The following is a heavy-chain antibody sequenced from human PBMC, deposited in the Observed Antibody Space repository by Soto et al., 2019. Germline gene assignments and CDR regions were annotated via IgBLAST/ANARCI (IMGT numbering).Heavy chain of an antibody. CDR3: AREPPYGSGTRLDV. CDR1: GFTFNSYG. CDR2: INSDGSST. Sequence: GGSLRLSCAASGFTFNSYGIHWVRQAPGKGLVWVSRINSDGSSTSYADSVKGRFTISRDNAKNTLYLQMNSLRAEDTAVYYCAREPPYGSGTRLDVWGQGTTVTVSS. J-gene: IGHJ6*02. D-gene: IGHD3-10*01. V-gene: IGHV3-74*01.